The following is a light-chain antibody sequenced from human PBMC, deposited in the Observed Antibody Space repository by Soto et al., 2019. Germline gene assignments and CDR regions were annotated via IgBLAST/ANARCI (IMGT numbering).Light chain of an antibody. V-gene: IGKV1-39*01. CDR2: AAS. CDR3: QQSYRTPIT. Sequence: GYRVTITCWTSQTISTYLNWYQHKPGKAPEVLIYAASNLQSGVPSRFSGSGSGTDFTLTISSLQPADSATYYCQQSYRTPITFGQGTRLEIK. J-gene: IGKJ5*01. CDR1: QTISTY.